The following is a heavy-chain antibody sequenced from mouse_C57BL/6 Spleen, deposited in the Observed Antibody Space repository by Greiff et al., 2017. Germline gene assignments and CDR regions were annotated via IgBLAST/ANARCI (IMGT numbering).Heavy chain of an antibody. CDR1: GYTFTSYW. V-gene: IGHV1-64*01. CDR2: IHPSSGST. D-gene: IGHD2-2*01. CDR3: AREVTWCLAY. J-gene: IGHJ3*01. Sequence: QVQLQQPGAELVKPGASVKLSCKASGYTFTSYWMHWVKQRPGQGLEWIGMIHPSSGSTNYNEKFKSKATLTVDKSSSTASMQLSSLTSEDSAVYYCAREVTWCLAYWGQGTLVTVSA.